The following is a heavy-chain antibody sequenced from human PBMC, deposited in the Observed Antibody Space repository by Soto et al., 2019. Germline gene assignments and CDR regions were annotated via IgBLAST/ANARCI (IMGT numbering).Heavy chain of an antibody. CDR3: AKIVVVPAAPDDAFDI. D-gene: IGHD2-2*01. V-gene: IGHV3-21*04. J-gene: IGHJ3*02. CDR1: GFTFSSYS. Sequence: GGSLRLSCAASGFTFSSYSMNWVRQAPGKGLEWVSSISSSSSYIYYADSVKGRFTISRDNAKNSLYLQMNSLRAEDTAVYYCAKIVVVPAAPDDAFDIWGQGTMVTVSS. CDR2: ISSSSSYI.